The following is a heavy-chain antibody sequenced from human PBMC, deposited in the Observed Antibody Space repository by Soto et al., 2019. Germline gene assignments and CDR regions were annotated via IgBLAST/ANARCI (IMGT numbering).Heavy chain of an antibody. V-gene: IGHV3-30-3*01. CDR3: ARGGDYNRHSEAFDI. CDR1: GFTFRIFS. J-gene: IGHJ3*02. Sequence: GGSLRLSCAASGFTFRIFSIQWVRQAPGKGLEWVAGISYDGTNTFYADSVKGRFTISRDNSKNILYVQMHSLRSDDTAVYYCARGGDYNRHSEAFDISGQGTMVTVSS. D-gene: IGHD1-7*01. CDR2: ISYDGTNT.